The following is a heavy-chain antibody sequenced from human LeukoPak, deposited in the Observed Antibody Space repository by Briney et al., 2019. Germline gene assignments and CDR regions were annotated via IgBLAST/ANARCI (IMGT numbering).Heavy chain of an antibody. D-gene: IGHD2/OR15-2a*01. CDR2: IYYSGST. CDR3: AREAGSSFDY. J-gene: IGHJ4*02. Sequence: SETLSLTCTVSGGSMSSYYWSWIRQPPGKGLEWIGYIYYSGSTNYDPSLKSRVTISLDTSKNQFSLKLSSVTAADTAVYFCAREAGSSFDYWGQGTLVTVSS. V-gene: IGHV4-59*01. CDR1: GGSMSSYY.